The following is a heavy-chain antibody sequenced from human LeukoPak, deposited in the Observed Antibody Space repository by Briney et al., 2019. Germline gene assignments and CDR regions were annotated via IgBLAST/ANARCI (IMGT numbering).Heavy chain of an antibody. CDR1: GGSISSSSYY. J-gene: IGHJ4*02. D-gene: IGHD6-19*01. V-gene: IGHV4-39*07. CDR3: ARERVQWLARWVVDY. CDR2: IYYSGST. Sequence: SETLSLTCTVSGGSISSSSYYWGWIRQPPGKGLEWIGSIYYSGSTYYNPSLKSRVTISVDTSKNQFSLKLSSVTAADTAVYYCARERVQWLARWVVDYWGQGTLVTVSS.